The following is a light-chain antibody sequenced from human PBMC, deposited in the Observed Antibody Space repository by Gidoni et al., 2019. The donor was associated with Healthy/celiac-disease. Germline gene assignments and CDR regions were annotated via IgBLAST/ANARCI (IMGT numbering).Light chain of an antibody. Sequence: EIMLPHSPATLSVSPGERATPSCRASQSVSSSLAGYQQKPGQAPRLLIYGASTRTTGSPAEWSGSGGGTEVTLTISSLQSEDVAVYYCQQYNNWPLYTFXQXTKLEIK. J-gene: IGKJ2*01. CDR2: GAS. CDR3: QQYNNWPLYT. CDR1: QSVSSS. V-gene: IGKV3-15*01.